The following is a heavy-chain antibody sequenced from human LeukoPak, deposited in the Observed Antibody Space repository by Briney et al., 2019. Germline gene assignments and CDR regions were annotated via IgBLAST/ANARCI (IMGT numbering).Heavy chain of an antibody. Sequence: SETLSLTCTVSGGSISSSSYYWGWIRQPPGKGLEWIGSIYYSGSTYYNPSLKSRVTISVDTSKNQFSLKLSSVTAADMAVYYCARFAPFWSGYYDYWGQGTLVTVSS. CDR3: ARFAPFWSGYYDY. CDR2: IYYSGST. D-gene: IGHD3-3*01. J-gene: IGHJ4*02. CDR1: GGSISSSSYY. V-gene: IGHV4-39*01.